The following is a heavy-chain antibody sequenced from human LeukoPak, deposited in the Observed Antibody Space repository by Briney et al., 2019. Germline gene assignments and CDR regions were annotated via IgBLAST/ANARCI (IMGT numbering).Heavy chain of an antibody. D-gene: IGHD4-17*01. CDR2: IFYSGST. CDR3: TRESLRYYMDV. CDR1: GGSINNHY. J-gene: IGHJ6*03. Sequence: SETLSLTCTVSGGSINNHYWSWIRQPPGKGLEWIGYIFYSGSTNLSPSLKSRVTISVDTSKNQFSLKLSSVTAADTAVYYCTRESLRYYMDVWGKGTTVTVSS. V-gene: IGHV4-59*11.